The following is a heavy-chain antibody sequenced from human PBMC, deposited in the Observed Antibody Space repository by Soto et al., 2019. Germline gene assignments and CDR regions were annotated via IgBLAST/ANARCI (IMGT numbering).Heavy chain of an antibody. V-gene: IGHV4-31*03. Sequence: SETLSLTCTVSGGSISSGGYYWSWIRQHPGKGLEWIGYIYYSGSTYYNPSLKSRVTISVDTSKNQFSLKLSSVTAADTAVYYCASLPKYSSSRAPLGDYYYYYYMDVWGKGTTVTVSS. D-gene: IGHD6-6*01. CDR3: ASLPKYSSSRAPLGDYYYYYYMDV. J-gene: IGHJ6*03. CDR2: IYYSGST. CDR1: GGSISSGGYY.